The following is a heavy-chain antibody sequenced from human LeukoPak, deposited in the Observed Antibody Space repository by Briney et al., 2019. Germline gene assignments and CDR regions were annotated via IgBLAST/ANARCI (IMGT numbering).Heavy chain of an antibody. Sequence: GASVKVSCKASGYTFTSYAMNWVRQAPGQGLEWMGIINPSGGSTSYAQKFQGRVTMTRDMSTSTVYMELSSLRSEDTAVYYCAMGPNGHYYDSSGYPRDQYFQHWGQGTLVTVSS. CDR3: AMGPNGHYYDSSGYPRDQYFQH. CDR1: GYTFTSYA. CDR2: INPSGGST. D-gene: IGHD3-22*01. J-gene: IGHJ1*01. V-gene: IGHV1-46*01.